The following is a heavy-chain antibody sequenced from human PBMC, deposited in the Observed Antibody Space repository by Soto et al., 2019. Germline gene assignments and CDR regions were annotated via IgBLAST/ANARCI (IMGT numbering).Heavy chain of an antibody. CDR3: ASKPNSLYYVAC. Sequence: QVQLQESGPGLVKPSDTLSLTCGVSGSSISSSHWWGWIRQPPGKGLEWIGYIFSTGTTSYNPPLKSRVPMSVDTSNNQSSPRLNSVSAVDTAVYYCASKPNSLYYVACWGQGTLVTVSS. J-gene: IGHJ4*02. CDR1: GSSISSSHW. D-gene: IGHD5-18*01. V-gene: IGHV4-28*01. CDR2: IFSTGTT.